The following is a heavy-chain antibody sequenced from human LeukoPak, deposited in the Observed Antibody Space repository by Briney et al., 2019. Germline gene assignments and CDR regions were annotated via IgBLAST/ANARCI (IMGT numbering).Heavy chain of an antibody. V-gene: IGHV4-59*12. CDR2: IYYSGST. J-gene: IGHJ4*02. CDR1: GGSISSYY. D-gene: IGHD3-10*01. Sequence: SETLSLTCTVSGGSISSYYWSWIRQPPGKGLEWIGYIYYSGSTNYNPSLKSRVTISVDTSKNQFSLKLNSVTAADTAVYYCARDSYYGSGSYHKLYYFDYWGQGTLVTVSS. CDR3: ARDSYYGSGSYHKLYYFDY.